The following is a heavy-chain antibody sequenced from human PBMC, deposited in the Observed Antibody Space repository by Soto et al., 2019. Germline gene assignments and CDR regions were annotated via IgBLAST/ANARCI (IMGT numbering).Heavy chain of an antibody. J-gene: IGHJ4*02. CDR1: GFTFSDYY. CDR2: ISSSGSTI. D-gene: IGHD3-3*01. CDR3: ARARLSADYDFWSGYSYYFDY. Sequence: ESGGGLVKPGGSLRLSCAASGFTFSDYYMSWIRQAPGKGLEWVSYISSSGSTIYYADSVKGRFTISRDNAKNSLYLQMNSLRAEDTAVYYCARARLSADYDFWSGYSYYFDYWGQGTLVTVSS. V-gene: IGHV3-11*01.